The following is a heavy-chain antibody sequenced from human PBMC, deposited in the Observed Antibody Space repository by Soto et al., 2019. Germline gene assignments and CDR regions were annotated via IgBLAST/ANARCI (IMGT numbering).Heavy chain of an antibody. Sequence: GGSLRLSCAASGFTFSSYAMHWVRQAPGKGLEWVAVISYDGSNKYYADSVKGRFTISRDNSKNTLYLQMNSLRAEDTAVYYCARDLGGTGSYLGYYYYGMDVWGQGTTVTVSS. CDR2: ISYDGSNK. CDR1: GFTFSSYA. CDR3: ARDLGGTGSYLGYYYYGMDV. D-gene: IGHD3-10*01. J-gene: IGHJ6*02. V-gene: IGHV3-30-3*01.